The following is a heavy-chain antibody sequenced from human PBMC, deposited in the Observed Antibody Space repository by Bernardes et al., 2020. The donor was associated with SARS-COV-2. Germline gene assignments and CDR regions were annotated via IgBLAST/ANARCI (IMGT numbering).Heavy chain of an antibody. D-gene: IGHD4-17*01. CDR2: INPNSGGT. J-gene: IGHJ4*02. V-gene: IGHV1-2*02. CDR3: ASATTDYGCHY. Sequence: ASVEVSCKTSGYTFTGYYMHWVRQAPGQGLEWMGWINPNSGGTNYAQKFQGRVTMTRDTSISTAYMELSSLRSDDTAVYYCASATTDYGCHYWGQGSLVTVSS. CDR1: GYTFTGYY.